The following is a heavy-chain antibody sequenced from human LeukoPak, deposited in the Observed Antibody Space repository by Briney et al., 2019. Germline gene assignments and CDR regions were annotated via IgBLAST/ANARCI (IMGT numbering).Heavy chain of an antibody. CDR2: ISYDGSNK. V-gene: IGHV3-30*04. J-gene: IGHJ6*03. CDR1: GFTFSSYA. Sequence: GGSLRLSCAASGFTFSSYAMHWVRQAPGKGLEWVAVISYDGSNKYYADSVKGRFTISRDNSKNTLYLQMNSLRAEDTAVYYCARGRVYVDYMDVWGKGTTVTVSS. D-gene: IGHD2-21*01. CDR3: ARGRVYVDYMDV.